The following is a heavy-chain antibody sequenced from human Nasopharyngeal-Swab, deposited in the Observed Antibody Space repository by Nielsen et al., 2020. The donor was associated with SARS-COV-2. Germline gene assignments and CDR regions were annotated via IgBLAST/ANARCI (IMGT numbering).Heavy chain of an antibody. D-gene: IGHD3-22*01. CDR3: ARGSGYYDSSGYSDY. V-gene: IGHV4-59*13. CDR2: IYYGGST. CDR1: GGSISSYY. J-gene: IGHJ4*02. Sequence: SETLSLTCTVSGGSISSYYWSWIRQPPGKGLEWIGYIYYGGSTNYNPSLKSRVTISVDTSKNQFSLKLSSVTAADTAVYYCARGSGYYDSSGYSDYWGQGTLVTVSS.